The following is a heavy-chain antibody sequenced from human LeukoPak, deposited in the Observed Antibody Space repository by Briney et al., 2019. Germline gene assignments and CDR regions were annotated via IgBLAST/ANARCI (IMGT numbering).Heavy chain of an antibody. CDR2: IYTSGST. V-gene: IGHV4-61*02. J-gene: IGHJ4*02. CDR1: GGSISSSSYY. D-gene: IGHD1-26*01. CDR3: ARDRVGATDY. Sequence: PSETLSLTCTVSGGSISSSSYYWGWIRQPAGKGLEWIGRIYTSGSTNYNPSLKSRVTMSVDTSKNQFSLKLSSVTAADTAVYYCARDRVGATDYWGQGTLVTVSS.